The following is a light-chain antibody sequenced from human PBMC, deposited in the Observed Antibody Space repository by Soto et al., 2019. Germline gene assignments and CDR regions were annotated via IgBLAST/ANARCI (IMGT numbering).Light chain of an antibody. CDR1: SSDVGSYNI. CDR3: CSYAGSGTHVV. Sequence: QSALTQPASVSGSPGQSITISCTGTSSDVGSYNIVSWYQQHPGKAPKLMIYEGSKRPSGVSNRFSGSKSGNTASLTISGLYTEDEADYYCCSYAGSGTHVVFGGGTKVTVL. CDR2: EGS. J-gene: IGLJ2*01. V-gene: IGLV2-23*01.